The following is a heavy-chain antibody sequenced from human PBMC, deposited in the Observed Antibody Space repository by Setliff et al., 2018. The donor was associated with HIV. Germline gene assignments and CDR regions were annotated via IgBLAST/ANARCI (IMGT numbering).Heavy chain of an antibody. CDR1: GGSISSYY. V-gene: IGHV4-59*08. CDR2: IYYSGST. Sequence: SETLSLTCTASGGSISSYYWSWIRQPPGKGLAWIGYIYYSGSTNYNPSLKSRVTISVDTSKNQFSLKLSSVTAADTAVYYCAAYRGADRGYYYYMDVWGKGTTVTVSS. J-gene: IGHJ6*03. D-gene: IGHD4-4*01. CDR3: AAYRGADRGYYYYMDV.